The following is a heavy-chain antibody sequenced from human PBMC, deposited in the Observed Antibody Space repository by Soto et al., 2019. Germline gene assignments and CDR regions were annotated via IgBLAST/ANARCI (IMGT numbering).Heavy chain of an antibody. J-gene: IGHJ3*02. D-gene: IGHD7-27*01. CDR1: GGTFSSYA. CDR2: IIPIFGTA. Sequence: SVKVSCKASGGTFSSYAISWVRQAPGQGLEWMGGIIPIFGTANYAQKFQGRVTITADESTSTAYMELSSLRSEDTAVYYCARGLTGVFDAFDIWGQGTMVTVSS. V-gene: IGHV1-69*13. CDR3: ARGLTGVFDAFDI.